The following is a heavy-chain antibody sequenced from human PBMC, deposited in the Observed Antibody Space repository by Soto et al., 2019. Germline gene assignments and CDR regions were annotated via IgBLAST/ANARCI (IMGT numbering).Heavy chain of an antibody. Sequence: PSDTLSLTCTVSGGSISSSSYYWGWIRQPPGKGLEWIGSIYYSGSTYYNPSLKSRVTISVDTSKNQFSLKLSSVAAADTAVYYCASPNSYSSSWYSNYYYGMDVWGQGTTVTVSS. CDR1: GGSISSSSYY. D-gene: IGHD6-13*01. V-gene: IGHV4-39*01. J-gene: IGHJ6*02. CDR3: ASPNSYSSSWYSNYYYGMDV. CDR2: IYYSGST.